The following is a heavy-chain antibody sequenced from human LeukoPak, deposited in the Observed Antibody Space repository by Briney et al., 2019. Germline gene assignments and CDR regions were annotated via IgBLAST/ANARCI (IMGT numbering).Heavy chain of an antibody. J-gene: IGHJ4*02. D-gene: IGHD5-12*01. CDR3: AKDMGRMVATWYFDY. CDR1: GFTSDDYA. V-gene: IGHV3-9*02. CDR2: ISWNSGSI. Sequence: GRSLRLSCAASGFTSDDYAMHWVRQAPGKGLEWVSGISWNSGSIGYADSVKGRFTISRDNAKNSLYLQMNSLRAEDMALYYCAKDMGRMVATWYFDYWGQGTLVTVSS.